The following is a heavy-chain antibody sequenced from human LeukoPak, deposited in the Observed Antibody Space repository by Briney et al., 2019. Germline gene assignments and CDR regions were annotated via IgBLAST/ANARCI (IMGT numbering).Heavy chain of an antibody. CDR2: ISYDGSNK. CDR1: GFTFSSYG. Sequence: GGSLRLSCAASGFTFSSYGMHCVRQAPGKGLEWVAVISYDGSNKYYADSVKGRFTISRDNSKNTLYLQMNSLRAEDTAVYYCAKEGNYYDSSGYYPEYFQHWGQGTLVTVSS. J-gene: IGHJ1*01. D-gene: IGHD3-22*01. CDR3: AKEGNYYDSSGYYPEYFQH. V-gene: IGHV3-30*18.